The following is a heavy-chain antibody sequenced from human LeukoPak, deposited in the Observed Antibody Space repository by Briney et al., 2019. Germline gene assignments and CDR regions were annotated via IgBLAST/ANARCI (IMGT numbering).Heavy chain of an antibody. V-gene: IGHV4-59*01. J-gene: IGHJ3*01. CDR3: ARARRDLLAFDL. CDR1: GVSISSYY. CDR2: IFYSGST. D-gene: IGHD1-26*01. Sequence: SETLSLTCTVPGVSISSYYWSWLRQPPGKGLEWVGYIFYSGSTNYNPSLKSRVTISVDTSKNQFSLKLSSVTAADTAVYYCARARRDLLAFDLWGQGTMVTVSS.